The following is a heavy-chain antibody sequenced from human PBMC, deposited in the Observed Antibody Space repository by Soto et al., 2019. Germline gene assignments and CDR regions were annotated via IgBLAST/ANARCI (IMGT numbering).Heavy chain of an antibody. Sequence: QVHLVQSGPEVKKPGASVRVSCRASGYSFTDYGVSWVRQAPGQGLEWMGWISAYSGNTHYAQKVQDRGTMTTDAATTTAYMELRSLTSDDTAVYYCARAATTFGVVTKIDFWGQGALVTVSS. CDR2: ISAYSGNT. V-gene: IGHV1-18*04. CDR3: ARAATTFGVVTKIDF. CDR1: GYSFTDYG. J-gene: IGHJ4*02. D-gene: IGHD3-3*01.